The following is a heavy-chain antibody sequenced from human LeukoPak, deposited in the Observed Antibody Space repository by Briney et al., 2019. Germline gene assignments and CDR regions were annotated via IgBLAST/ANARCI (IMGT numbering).Heavy chain of an antibody. CDR3: ARDYGGSSPFDY. CDR1: GFTFSSYW. CDR2: IKQEGSEK. J-gene: IGHJ4*02. V-gene: IGHV3-7*01. D-gene: IGHD4-23*01. Sequence: PGGSLRLSCAASGFTFSSYWMSWVRQTPGKGLEWVANIKQEGSEKTYVDSVKGRFTIARDNAKNSLYLQMNSLRAEDTAVYYCARDYGGSSPFDYWGQGTLVTVSS.